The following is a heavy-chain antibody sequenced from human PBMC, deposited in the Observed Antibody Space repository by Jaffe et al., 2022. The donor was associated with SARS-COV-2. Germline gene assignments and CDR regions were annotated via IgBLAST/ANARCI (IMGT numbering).Heavy chain of an antibody. V-gene: IGHV3-33*01. CDR2: IWYDGSNK. D-gene: IGHD4-4*01. J-gene: IGHJ3*02. Sequence: QVQLVESGGGVVQPGRSLRLSCAASGFTFSSYGMHWVRQAPGKGLEWVAVIWYDGSNKYYADSVKGRFTISRDNSKNTLYLQMNSLRAEDTAVYYCARDRRFLQPPGAFDIWGQGTMVTVSS. CDR3: ARDRRFLQPPGAFDI. CDR1: GFTFSSYG.